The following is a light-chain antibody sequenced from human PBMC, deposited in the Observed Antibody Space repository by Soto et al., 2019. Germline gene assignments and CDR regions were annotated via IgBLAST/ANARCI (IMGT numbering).Light chain of an antibody. CDR2: AVT. CDR3: SSYTITSSPV. J-gene: IGLJ1*01. CDR1: SSDVGGYDF. Sequence: QSALTQPASVSGSPGQSITISCTGTSSDVGGYDFVSWYRQYPGQAPKILIYAVTHRPSGVPDRFSGSKSGNTASLTISGLQADDEADYYCSSYTITSSPVFGPGTQLTVL. V-gene: IGLV2-14*01.